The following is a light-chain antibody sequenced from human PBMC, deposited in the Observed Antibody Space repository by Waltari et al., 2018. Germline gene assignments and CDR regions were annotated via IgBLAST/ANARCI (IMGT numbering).Light chain of an antibody. CDR1: QSISTY. J-gene: IGKJ1*01. CDR2: AAS. Sequence: DIQMTQSPSSLSASVGDRVTLTCRASQSISTYLNWYQQKPGKAPKLLIYAASTLQSGVPSRFSGSGSGTDFTLSISSLQPEDFATYYCQQSYNSPRTFGQGTKVEIK. CDR3: QQSYNSPRT. V-gene: IGKV1-39*01.